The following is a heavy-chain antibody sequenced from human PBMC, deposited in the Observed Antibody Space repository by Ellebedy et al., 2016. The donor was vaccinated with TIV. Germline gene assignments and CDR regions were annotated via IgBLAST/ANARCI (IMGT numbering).Heavy chain of an antibody. CDR2: ISFDGYDK. V-gene: IGHV3-30*18. CDR1: GFNFNVYA. CDR3: AKDDAVTTPSNYFDS. Sequence: GESLKISCAASGFNFNVYALHWVRQAPGKGLEWVALISFDGYDKNYADSVKGRFTISRDNSKNTVYLRMTSLRPEDTAVYYCAKDDAVTTPSNYFDSWGQGALVNVSA. D-gene: IGHD4-17*01. J-gene: IGHJ4*02.